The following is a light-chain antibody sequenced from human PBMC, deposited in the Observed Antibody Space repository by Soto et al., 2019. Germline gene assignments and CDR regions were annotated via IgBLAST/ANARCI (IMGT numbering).Light chain of an antibody. CDR3: QQTYSTLVS. Sequence: EIVLTQSPATLSLSPGERATLSCRASQSVTSNYLAWFQQKPGQAPRLLIYGASNRATGIPDRFSGSGSGTDFTLTISRLEPEDFAVYYCQQTYSTLVSFGGGTKVEIK. J-gene: IGKJ4*01. V-gene: IGKV3-20*01. CDR2: GAS. CDR1: QSVTSNY.